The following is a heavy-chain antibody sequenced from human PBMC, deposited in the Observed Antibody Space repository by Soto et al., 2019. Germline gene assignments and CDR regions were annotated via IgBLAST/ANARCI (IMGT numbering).Heavy chain of an antibody. Sequence: SETLSLTCAVSGYSISSGYYWGWIRQPPGKGLEWIGSIYHSGSTYYNPSLKSRVTISVDTSKNQFSLKLSSVTAADTAVYYCARVLSEWELPNGNWFDPWGEGTLVTVSS. CDR2: IYHSGST. J-gene: IGHJ5*02. CDR1: GYSISSGYY. D-gene: IGHD1-26*01. CDR3: ARVLSEWELPNGNWFDP. V-gene: IGHV4-38-2*01.